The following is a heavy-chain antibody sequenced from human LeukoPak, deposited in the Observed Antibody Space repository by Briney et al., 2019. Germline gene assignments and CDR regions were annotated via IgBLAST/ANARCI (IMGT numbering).Heavy chain of an antibody. D-gene: IGHD3-10*01. CDR2: IWYNGSKK. J-gene: IGHJ4*02. V-gene: IGHV3-33*01. Sequence: GGSLRLSCAASGFTFSDHGMHWVRQAPGKGLEWVAIIWYNGSKKYYAESVKGRFTISRDNPKNTLYLQMSSLRAEDTAVYYCARDPYGSGDGYFDYWGQGTLVTVSS. CDR1: GFTFSDHG. CDR3: ARDPYGSGDGYFDY.